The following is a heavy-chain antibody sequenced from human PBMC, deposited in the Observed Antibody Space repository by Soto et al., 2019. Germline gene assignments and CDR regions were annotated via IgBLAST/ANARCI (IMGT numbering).Heavy chain of an antibody. V-gene: IGHV3-30-3*01. D-gene: IGHD7-27*01. J-gene: IGHJ3*01. CDR2: ISFSGTNT. CDR3: AREKRTGDSPRGSSDV. Sequence: GGSLTLSCAASGFNFSSYAMHWVRQAPGKGLEWVAVISFSGTNTHYADSVKDRFTISRDNSKNTVYLHMVSLRPEDTSVYYCAREKRTGDSPRGSSDVWGQGTMVTV. CDR1: GFNFSSYA.